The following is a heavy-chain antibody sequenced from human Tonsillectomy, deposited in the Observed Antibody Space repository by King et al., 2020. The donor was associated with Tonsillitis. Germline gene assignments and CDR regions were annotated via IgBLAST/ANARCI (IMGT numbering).Heavy chain of an antibody. CDR3: VKNRFEDKDIFDAFDI. D-gene: IGHD5-18*01. V-gene: IGHV3-64D*06. J-gene: IGHJ3*02. CDR1: GFTFSSYT. CDR2: ISSNGGST. Sequence: VQLVESGGGLVQPGGSLRLSCLASGFTFSSYTMHWVRQAPGKGLEYVSAISSNGGSTYYADSVKGRFTNSRDNSKNTLYLQMSILRAEDTAVYYCVKNRFEDKDIFDAFDIWGQGTMVTVSS.